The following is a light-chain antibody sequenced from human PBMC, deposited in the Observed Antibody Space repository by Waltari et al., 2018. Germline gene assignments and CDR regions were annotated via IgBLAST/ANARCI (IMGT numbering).Light chain of an antibody. J-gene: IGKJ1*01. CDR1: QSISSW. V-gene: IGKV1-5*03. CDR2: KAS. Sequence: DIQMTQSPSTLSASVGDRVTITCRASQSISSWLAWYQQKPGKAPKLLIYKASSLESGVPSRFSGSGSGTEFTLTISSLQPDDFATYYCQQYNSYPWTFGQLTKVEIK. CDR3: QQYNSYPWT.